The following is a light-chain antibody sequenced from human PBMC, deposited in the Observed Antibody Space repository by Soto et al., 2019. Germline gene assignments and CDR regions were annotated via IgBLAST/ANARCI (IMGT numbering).Light chain of an antibody. Sequence: DIQMTQSPSTLSASVGDRVTITCRASQSIGNWLAWFQQKPGKAPKVLIYEASSLKSGVPSRFSGSGSGTDFTLTISSLQPDDFATYYCQQYNTYSWTFGQGTIVEIK. CDR2: EAS. V-gene: IGKV1-5*01. J-gene: IGKJ1*01. CDR1: QSIGNW. CDR3: QQYNTYSWT.